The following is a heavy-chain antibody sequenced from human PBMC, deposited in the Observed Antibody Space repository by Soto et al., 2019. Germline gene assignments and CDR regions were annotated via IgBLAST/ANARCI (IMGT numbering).Heavy chain of an antibody. CDR3: ARDAGVSGELYY. V-gene: IGHV1-18*01. J-gene: IGHJ4*02. CDR2: ISAYNGNT. Sequence: QVQLVQSGAEVKKPGASVKVSCKASGYTFTSYGISWVRQAPGQGLEWMGWISAYNGNTNYAQKIQGRVTMTTDTSRSMAYMELRSLRSDDTGVYCCARDAGVSGELYYWGEGILVTVSS. CDR1: GYTFTSYG. D-gene: IGHD3-16*01.